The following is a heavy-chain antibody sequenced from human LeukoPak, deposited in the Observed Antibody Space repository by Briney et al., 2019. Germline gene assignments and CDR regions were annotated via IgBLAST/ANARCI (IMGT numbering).Heavy chain of an antibody. CDR1: GGSISSSSYY. CDR2: IYYSGST. Sequence: SETLSLTCTVSGGSISSSSYYWGWIRQPPGKGLEWIGSIYYSGSTYYNPSLKNRVTISVDTSKNQFSLKLSSVTAADTAVYYCARRGRRGVVSPWRDAFDIWGQGTMVTVSS. CDR3: ARRGRRGVVSPWRDAFDI. D-gene: IGHD2-2*01. V-gene: IGHV4-39*07. J-gene: IGHJ3*02.